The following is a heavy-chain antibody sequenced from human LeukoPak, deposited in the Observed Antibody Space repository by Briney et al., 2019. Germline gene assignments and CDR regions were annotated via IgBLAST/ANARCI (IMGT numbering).Heavy chain of an antibody. Sequence: GGSLRLSCAASGFTVSSNYMNWVRQAPGKGLEWVSSISSSSSYIYYADSVKGRFTISRDNAKNSLYLQMNSLRAEDTAVYYCARALMMTRIAAAFDYWGREPWSPSPQ. CDR2: ISSSSSYI. D-gene: IGHD6-13*01. CDR3: ARALMMTRIAAAFDY. V-gene: IGHV3-21*01. CDR1: GFTVSSNY. J-gene: IGHJ4*02.